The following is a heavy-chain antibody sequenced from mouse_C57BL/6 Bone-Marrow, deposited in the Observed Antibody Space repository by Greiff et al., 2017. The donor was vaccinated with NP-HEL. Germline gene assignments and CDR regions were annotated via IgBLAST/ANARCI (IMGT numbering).Heavy chain of an antibody. D-gene: IGHD2-4*01. CDR1: GYTFTSYW. CDR3: ARLLMITTRRYYFDY. Sequence: VQLQQPGAELVKPGASVKLSCKASGYTFTSYWMHWVKQRPGQGLEWIGMIHPTSGSTNYNEKFKSKATLTVDKSSSTAYMQLSSLTSEDSAVYYCARLLMITTRRYYFDYWGQGTTLTVST. V-gene: IGHV1-64*01. J-gene: IGHJ2*01. CDR2: IHPTSGST.